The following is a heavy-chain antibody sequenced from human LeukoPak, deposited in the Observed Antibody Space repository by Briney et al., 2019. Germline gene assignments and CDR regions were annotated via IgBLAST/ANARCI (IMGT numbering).Heavy chain of an antibody. CDR1: GYTFTNYG. D-gene: IGHD3-10*01. V-gene: IGHV1-18*01. J-gene: IGHJ6*04. Sequence: GASVKVSYKASGYTFTNYGIRWVRQAPGQGLDWMGWISAYNGNKVYAQELQGRVTMTTDTSTSTAYMELRSLRSDDTAVYYCARDSLSHMVRGVIIGEMDVWGKGTTVTVSS. CDR3: ARDSLSHMVRGVIIGEMDV. CDR2: ISAYNGNK.